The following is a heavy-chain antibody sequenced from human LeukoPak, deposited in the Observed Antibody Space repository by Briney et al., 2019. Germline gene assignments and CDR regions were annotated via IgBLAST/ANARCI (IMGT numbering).Heavy chain of an antibody. CDR3: ARERRDGYNVYYYYNYMDV. D-gene: IGHD5-24*01. Sequence: TSETLSLTCTVSGGSISSSSYYWGWIRQPPGKGLEWIGSIYYSGSTYYNPSLKSRVTISVDTSKNQFSLKLSSVTAADTAVYYCARERRDGYNVYYYYNYMDVWGKGTTVTVSS. J-gene: IGHJ6*03. CDR1: GGSISSSSYY. CDR2: IYYSGST. V-gene: IGHV4-39*07.